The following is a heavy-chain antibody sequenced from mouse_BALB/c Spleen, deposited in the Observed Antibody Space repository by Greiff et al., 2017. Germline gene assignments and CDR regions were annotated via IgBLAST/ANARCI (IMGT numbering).Heavy chain of an antibody. Sequence: VQLKQSGAELVRPGASVKLSCKASGFNIKDYYMHWVKQRPEQGLEWIGWIDPENGNTKYDPKFQGKASITADTSSNTAYLQLSSLTSEDTAVYYCSSSIYDYGWYFDVWGEGTTVTVSS. J-gene: IGHJ1*01. V-gene: IGHV14-1*02. CDR2: IDPENGNT. CDR3: SSSIYDYGWYFDV. CDR1: GFNIKDYY. D-gene: IGHD2-4*01.